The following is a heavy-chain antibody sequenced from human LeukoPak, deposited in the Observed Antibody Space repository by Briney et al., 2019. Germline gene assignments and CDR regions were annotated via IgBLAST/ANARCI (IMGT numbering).Heavy chain of an antibody. CDR2: MNPNSGNT. CDR1: GYTFTSYD. D-gene: IGHD1-26*01. V-gene: IGHV1-8*03. CDR3: ARGYDQWELLSREYAAFDI. J-gene: IGHJ3*02. Sequence: GASVKVSCKASGYTFTSYDINWVRQATGQGLEWMGWMNPNSGNTGFAQKFQGRVTITRNTSISTAYMELSSLRSEDTAVYYCARGYDQWELLSREYAAFDIWGQGTMVTVSS.